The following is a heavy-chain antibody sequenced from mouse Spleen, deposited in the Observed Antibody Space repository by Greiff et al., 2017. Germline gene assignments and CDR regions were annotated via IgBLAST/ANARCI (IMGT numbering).Heavy chain of an antibody. Sequence: QVQLQQPGAELVKPGASVKLSCKASGYTFTSYWMHWVKQRPGQGLEWIGEIDPSDSYTNYNQKFKGKATLTVDKSSSTAYMQLSSLTSEDSAVYYCARGLRLRSFYAMDYWGQGTSVTVSS. V-gene: IGHV1-69*02. CDR3: ARGLRLRSFYAMDY. J-gene: IGHJ4*01. CDR2: IDPSDSYT. CDR1: GYTFTSYW. D-gene: IGHD1-2*01.